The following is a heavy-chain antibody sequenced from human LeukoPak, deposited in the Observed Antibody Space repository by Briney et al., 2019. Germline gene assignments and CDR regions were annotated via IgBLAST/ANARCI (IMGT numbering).Heavy chain of an antibody. CDR3: ARLNGGY. CDR1: GGSISNYY. CDR2: INYSGST. Sequence: SETLSFTCTVSGGSISNYYWSWIRQPPGRGLEWIGYINYSGSTNYNPSLKNRVTISVDTSKNQFSLKVTSVTAADTAVYYCARLNGGYWGQGTLVTVSS. D-gene: IGHD1-1*01. J-gene: IGHJ4*02. V-gene: IGHV4-59*08.